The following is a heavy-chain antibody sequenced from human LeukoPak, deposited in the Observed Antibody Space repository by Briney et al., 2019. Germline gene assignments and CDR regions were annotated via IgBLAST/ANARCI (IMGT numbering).Heavy chain of an antibody. V-gene: IGHV4-59*01. CDR1: GGSISSYY. CDR2: IYYSGST. J-gene: IGHJ4*02. Sequence: KPSETLSLTCTVSGGSISSYYWSWIRQPPGKGLEWIGYIYYSGSTNYNPSLKSRVTISVDTSKNQFSLKLSSVTAADTAVYYCAREAGRGYYYDSSGFDYWGQVTLVTVSS. D-gene: IGHD3-22*01. CDR3: AREAGRGYYYDSSGFDY.